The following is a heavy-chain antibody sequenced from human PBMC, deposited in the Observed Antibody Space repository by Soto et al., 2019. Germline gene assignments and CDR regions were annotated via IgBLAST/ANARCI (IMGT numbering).Heavy chain of an antibody. Sequence: SETLSLTCTVSGGSISSYYWSWIRQPPGRGLEWIGYIYYSGSTNYNPSLKSRVTISVDTSKNQFSLKLSSVTAADTAVYYCARAGSSSSDHYYYGMDVWGQGTTVTVSS. CDR2: IYYSGST. V-gene: IGHV4-59*01. CDR1: GGSISSYY. CDR3: ARAGSSSSDHYYYGMDV. J-gene: IGHJ6*02. D-gene: IGHD6-6*01.